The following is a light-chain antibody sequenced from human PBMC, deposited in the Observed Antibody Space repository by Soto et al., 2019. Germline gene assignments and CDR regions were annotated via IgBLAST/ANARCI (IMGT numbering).Light chain of an antibody. CDR2: DAS. CDR3: LRRNDWPIT. Sequence: EIVLTQSPGTLSLSPGERATLSCWASPSVSSYLAWYRQKPGQAPRLLIYDASSRTTGIAARFSGSGSGTDFTLTISSLDPEDFAVYYCLRRNDWPITFGPGSKVDI. CDR1: PSVSSY. J-gene: IGKJ3*01. V-gene: IGKV3-11*01.